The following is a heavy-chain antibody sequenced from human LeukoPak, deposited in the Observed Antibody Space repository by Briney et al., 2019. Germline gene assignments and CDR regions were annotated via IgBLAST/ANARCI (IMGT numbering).Heavy chain of an antibody. J-gene: IGHJ6*02. CDR2: IYYGGIT. Sequence: KPSETLSRTCTVSGGSISSVDHYWSWIRQPPGKGLEWIGFIYYGGITDYNPSLKSRVTISVDTSKNQFSLKLGSVTAADTAVYYCARGRDIAAHKRYYYYYGMDVWGQGATVTVSS. CDR3: ARGRDIAAHKRYYYYYGMDV. D-gene: IGHD6-6*01. CDR1: GGSISSVDHY. V-gene: IGHV4-30-4*01.